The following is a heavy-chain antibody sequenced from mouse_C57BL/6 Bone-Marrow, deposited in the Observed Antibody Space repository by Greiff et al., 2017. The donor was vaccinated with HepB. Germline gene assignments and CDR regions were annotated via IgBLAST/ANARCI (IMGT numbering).Heavy chain of an antibody. CDR2: IYPGDGDT. D-gene: IGHD1-1*01. J-gene: IGHJ2*01. CDR1: GYAFSSSW. Sequence: VKLMESGPELVQPGASVKISCKASGYAFSSSWMNWVKQRPGKGLEWIGRIYPGDGDTNYNGKFKGKATLTADKSSSTAYMQLSSLTSEDSAVYFCASYHGSSYRRNFDYWGQGTTLTVSS. V-gene: IGHV1-82*01. CDR3: ASYHGSSYRRNFDY.